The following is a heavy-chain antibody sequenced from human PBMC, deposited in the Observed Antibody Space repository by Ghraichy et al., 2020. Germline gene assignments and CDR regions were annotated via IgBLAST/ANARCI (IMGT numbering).Heavy chain of an antibody. V-gene: IGHV4-59*01. D-gene: IGHD6-6*01. CDR3: ARGLRSSSSQGTTFDY. CDR2: VYHTGTT. CDR1: GGSIRSYY. J-gene: IGHJ4*02. Sequence: SETLSLTCTVSGGSIRSYYWSWIRQPPGRGLEWIAFVYHTGTTKSNPSLKSRVNISLDTSENQVSLKLSSVTAADTAVYYCARGLRSSSSQGTTFDYWGQGTLVTVSS.